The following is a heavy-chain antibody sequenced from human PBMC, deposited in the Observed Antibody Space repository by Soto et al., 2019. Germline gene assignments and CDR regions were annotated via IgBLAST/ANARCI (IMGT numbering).Heavy chain of an antibody. J-gene: IGHJ4*02. Sequence: EVQLLESGGGLVQPGGSLRLSCAASGFTFSSYAMNWVRQAPGKGLEWVSAITGSGSTTYYADSVKGRFTISRDNSKNTLYLQMASLRVEDTAAYYCANAMLRGVIYDFEYWGQGTLVTVPS. D-gene: IGHD3-10*01. V-gene: IGHV3-23*01. CDR2: ITGSGSTT. CDR3: ANAMLRGVIYDFEY. CDR1: GFTFSSYA.